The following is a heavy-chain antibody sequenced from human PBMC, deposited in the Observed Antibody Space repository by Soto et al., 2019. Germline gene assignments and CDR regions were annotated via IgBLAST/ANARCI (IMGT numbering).Heavy chain of an antibody. CDR2: ISGSGGST. D-gene: IGHD2-2*01. J-gene: IGHJ6*02. Sequence: QPGGSLRLSCAASGFTFSSYAMSWVRQAPGKGLEWVSAISGSGGSTYYADSVKGRFTISRDNSKNTLYLQMNSLRAEDTAVYYCAKDSTSRHYFYYGMDVWGQVTSFTVS. CDR1: GFTFSSYA. CDR3: AKDSTSRHYFYYGMDV. V-gene: IGHV3-23*01.